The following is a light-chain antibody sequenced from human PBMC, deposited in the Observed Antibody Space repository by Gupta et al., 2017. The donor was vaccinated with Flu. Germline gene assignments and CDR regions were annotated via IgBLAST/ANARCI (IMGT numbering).Light chain of an antibody. CDR3: QRNDDTRLI. J-gene: IGKJ3*01. Sequence: IQMTQSPPSLSASVRDRVMIPSRASQNIKNLLKCFQQNAGKARILLIYSSTTAHSGLPSRISSSACATDFTITISMQPPEDFVNYCCQRNDDTRLIFGTGTKVEIK. V-gene: IGKV1-39*01. CDR1: QNIKNL. CDR2: SST.